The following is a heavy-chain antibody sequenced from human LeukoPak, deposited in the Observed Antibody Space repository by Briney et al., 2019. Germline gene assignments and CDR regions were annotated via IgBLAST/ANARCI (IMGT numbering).Heavy chain of an antibody. D-gene: IGHD4-11*01. V-gene: IGHV4-34*01. CDR3: ARDRGDYRAWYFDL. J-gene: IGHJ2*01. CDR2: INHSGST. CDR1: GGSFSGYY. Sequence: SETLSLTCAVYGGSFSGYYWSWIRQPPGKGLEWIGEINHSGSTNYNPSLKSRVTISVDTSKNQFSLKLSSVTAADTAVYYCARDRGDYRAWYFDLWXXXTLVTVSS.